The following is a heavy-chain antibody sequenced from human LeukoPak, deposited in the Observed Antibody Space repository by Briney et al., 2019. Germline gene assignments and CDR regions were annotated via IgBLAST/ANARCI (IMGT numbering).Heavy chain of an antibody. D-gene: IGHD3-10*01. J-gene: IGHJ4*02. V-gene: IGHV3-11*04. CDR1: GFTFSDYY. CDR2: ISSSGSTI. Sequence: GGSLRLSCAASGFTFSDYYMSWIRQAPGKGLGWVSYISSSGSTIYYADSVKGRFTISRDNAKNSLYLQMNSLRAEDTAVYYCARDSEYYYGSGSYYDYWGQGTLVTVSS. CDR3: ARDSEYYYGSGSYYDY.